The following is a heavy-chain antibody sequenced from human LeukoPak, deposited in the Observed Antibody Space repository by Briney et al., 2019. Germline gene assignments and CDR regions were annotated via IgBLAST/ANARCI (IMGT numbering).Heavy chain of an antibody. CDR2: IRYDGSNK. V-gene: IGHV3-30*02. D-gene: IGHD5-18*01. CDR3: VSSVRYSYGWSDAFDI. Sequence: GGSLRLSCAASGFTFGSNAMTWVRQAPGKGLEWVAFIRYDGSNKYYADSVKGRFTISRDNSKNTLYLQMNSLRAEDTAVYYCVSSVRYSYGWSDAFDIWGQGTMVTVSS. J-gene: IGHJ3*02. CDR1: GFTFGSNA.